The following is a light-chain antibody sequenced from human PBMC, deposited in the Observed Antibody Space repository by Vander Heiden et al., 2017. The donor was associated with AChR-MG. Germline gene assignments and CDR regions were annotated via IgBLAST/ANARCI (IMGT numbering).Light chain of an antibody. CDR3: HSYDSSRKGSV. CDR2: GNS. CDR1: SSHIGSGYD. V-gene: IGLV1-40*01. J-gene: IGLJ2*01. Sequence: QSVLTPPTSVSGAPGQRVTISCTRSSSHIGSGYDVHWNRQVPGTAPKRLIYGNSNRPSGVPGRFSGSKSGTSASLAITGLQAEDEADYYCHSYDSSRKGSVFGGGTKLTVL.